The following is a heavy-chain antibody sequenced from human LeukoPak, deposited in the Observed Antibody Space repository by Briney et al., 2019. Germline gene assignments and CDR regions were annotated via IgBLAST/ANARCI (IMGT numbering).Heavy chain of an antibody. Sequence: PGGSLRLSCAASGFTFSSYGMSWVRQAPGKGLEWVSAISGSGGSTYYADSVKGRFTISRDNSKNTLYLQMNSLRAEDTAVYYCAKDHDVRAVAGTTDYWGQGTLVTVSS. CDR1: GFTFSSYG. CDR3: AKDHDVRAVAGTTDY. CDR2: ISGSGGST. V-gene: IGHV3-23*01. J-gene: IGHJ4*02. D-gene: IGHD6-19*01.